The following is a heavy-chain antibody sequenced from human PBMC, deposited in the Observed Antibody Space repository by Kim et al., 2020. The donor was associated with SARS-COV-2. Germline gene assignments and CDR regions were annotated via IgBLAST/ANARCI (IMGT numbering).Heavy chain of an antibody. CDR1: GFTFSSYW. J-gene: IGHJ4*02. D-gene: IGHD1-26*01. V-gene: IGHV3-74*01. CDR2: INSDGSTT. Sequence: GGSLRLSCAASGFTFSSYWMHWVRQVPGEGLVWVSRINSDGSTTSYADSVKGRFTISRDNAKNTLYLQMNSLRADDTAVYYCARRTLRGSYYYFDHCGQG. CDR3: ARRTLRGSYYYFDH.